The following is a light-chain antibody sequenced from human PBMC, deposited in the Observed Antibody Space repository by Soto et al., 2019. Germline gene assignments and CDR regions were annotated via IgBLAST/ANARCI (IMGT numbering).Light chain of an antibody. CDR1: RSDVGGYNY. CDR2: EVS. CDR3: SSYTSSSTLV. Sequence: QSALTQPASVSGSPGQSLTISCTGTRSDVGGYNYVSWYQQHPGKAPKLMIYEVSNRPSGVSNRFSGSKSGNTASLTISGLQAEDEADYYCSSYTSSSTLVFGTGTKLTVL. J-gene: IGLJ1*01. V-gene: IGLV2-14*01.